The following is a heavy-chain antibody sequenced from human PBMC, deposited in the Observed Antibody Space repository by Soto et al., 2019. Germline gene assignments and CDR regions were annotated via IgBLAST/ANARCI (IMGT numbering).Heavy chain of an antibody. CDR3: ARGRGAAGY. J-gene: IGHJ4*02. Sequence: KPSETLSLTCAVYGGSLSGYYWSWIRQPPGKGLEWIGEINHSGSTNYNPSLKSRVTISVDTSKNQFSLKLSSVTAADTAVYYCARGRGAAGYWGQGTLVTVSS. V-gene: IGHV4-34*01. CDR1: GGSLSGYY. D-gene: IGHD6-25*01. CDR2: INHSGST.